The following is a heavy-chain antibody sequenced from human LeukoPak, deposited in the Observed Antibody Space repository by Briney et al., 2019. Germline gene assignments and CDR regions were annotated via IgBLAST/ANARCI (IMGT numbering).Heavy chain of an antibody. J-gene: IGHJ4*02. D-gene: IGHD1-26*01. CDR2: IKQDESEK. Sequence: GGSLRLSCAVSGFTFSNYWMSWVRQAPGKGLEWVAHIKQDESEKYYVDSVKGRFTISRDNAKNSLYLQMNSLRAEDTAIYYCARDKIVGASKFDYWGEGTLVTVSS. CDR1: GFTFSNYW. V-gene: IGHV3-7*01. CDR3: ARDKIVGASKFDY.